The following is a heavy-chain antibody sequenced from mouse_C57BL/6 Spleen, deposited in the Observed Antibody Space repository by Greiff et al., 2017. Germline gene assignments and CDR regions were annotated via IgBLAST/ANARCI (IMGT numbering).Heavy chain of an antibody. J-gene: IGHJ4*01. CDR3: ARHGTVGNARDY. CDR2: FYPGSGSI. Sequence: QVQLQQSGAELVKPGASVTLSCTASGYTFTEYTIHWVKQRSGQGLEWIGWFYPGSGSIKYNEKFKDKATLTADKSSSTVYMELSRLTSEDAAVYVSARHGTVGNARDYWGQGTSVTVSS. CDR1: GYTFTEYT. V-gene: IGHV1-62-2*01. D-gene: IGHD1-1*01.